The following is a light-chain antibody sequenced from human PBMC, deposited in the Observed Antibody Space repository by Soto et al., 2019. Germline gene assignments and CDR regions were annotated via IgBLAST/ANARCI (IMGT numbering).Light chain of an antibody. CDR3: QQYNSAPQT. CDR2: WAS. Sequence: DIVMTQSPDSLAVSLGERATINCKSSQSVLYSPNNKNYVAWYQQKPGQPPKLLVYWASTRESGVPDRFSGSGSGTDFTLTISSLQADDVAVYYCQQYNSAPQTFGQGTRVEIK. CDR1: QSVLYSPNNKNY. V-gene: IGKV4-1*01. J-gene: IGKJ1*01.